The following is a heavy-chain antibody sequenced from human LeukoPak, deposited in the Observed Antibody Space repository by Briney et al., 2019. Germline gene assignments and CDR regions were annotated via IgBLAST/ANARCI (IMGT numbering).Heavy chain of an antibody. J-gene: IGHJ6*02. CDR3: ASSKGADYDFWSGYYRDPYYYYGMDV. Sequence: PSETLSLTCTVSGGSISSYYWSWIRQPPGKGLEWIGYIYYSGSTNYNPSLKSRVTISVDTSKNQFSLKLSSVTAADTAVYYCASSKGADYDFWSGYYRDPYYYYGMDVWGQGTTVTVSS. CDR1: GGSISSYY. D-gene: IGHD3-3*01. V-gene: IGHV4-59*08. CDR2: IYYSGST.